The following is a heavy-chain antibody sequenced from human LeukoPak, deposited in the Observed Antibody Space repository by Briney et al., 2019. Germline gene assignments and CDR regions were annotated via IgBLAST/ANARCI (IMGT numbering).Heavy chain of an antibody. CDR2: INSDGSSI. CDR3: VSVDEYPAGFDY. D-gene: IGHD2-2*01. Sequence: HPGGSLRLSCAACGFTFSSYWMHWVRQAPGKGLVWVSRINSDGSSISYADSVKGRFTISRDNAKNTLYLQMNSLRAEDTAVYYYVSVDEYPAGFDYWGQGTLVTVSS. V-gene: IGHV3-74*01. CDR1: GFTFSSYW. J-gene: IGHJ4*02.